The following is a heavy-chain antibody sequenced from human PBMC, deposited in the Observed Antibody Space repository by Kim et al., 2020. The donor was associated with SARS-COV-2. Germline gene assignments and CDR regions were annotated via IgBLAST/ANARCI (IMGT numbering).Heavy chain of an antibody. D-gene: IGHD3-22*01. J-gene: IGHJ5*02. CDR2: INHSGST. CDR3: ASATYDSSGYS. V-gene: IGHV4-34*01. Sequence: SETLSLTCAVYGGSFSGYYWSWIRQPPGKGLEWIGEINHSGSTNYNPSLKSRVTISVDTSKNQFSLKLSSVTAADTAVYYCASATYDSSGYSWGQGSLVT. CDR1: GGSFSGYY.